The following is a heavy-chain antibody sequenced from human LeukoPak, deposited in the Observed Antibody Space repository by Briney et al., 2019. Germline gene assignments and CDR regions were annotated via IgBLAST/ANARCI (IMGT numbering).Heavy chain of an antibody. V-gene: IGHV3-23*01. CDR3: ATHCTSTTCYAY. CDR2: ISGGGSTT. D-gene: IGHD2-2*01. J-gene: IGHJ4*02. CDR1: GFTFSNYA. Sequence: GGSLRLSCAASGFTFSNYAMSWVRQAPGKGLEWVSAISGGGSTTYYADFVKGRFTISRDNAKNTLYMQMNSLRAEDTAVYYCATHCTSTTCYAYWGRGTLVTVSS.